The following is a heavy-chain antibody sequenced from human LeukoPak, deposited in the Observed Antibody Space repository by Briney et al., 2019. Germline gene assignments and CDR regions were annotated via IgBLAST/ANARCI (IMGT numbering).Heavy chain of an antibody. Sequence: GGSLRLVCAASGFTFGNAWMNWVRQAPGKGLEWVGRIKTKQDGGTTDYATPVKGRFTISRDDSRHTLYLQMNSLRTDDTAIYYCTAIREYCDSAGCYSPYFYYYMDVWGKGTTVAVSS. CDR1: GFTFGNAW. V-gene: IGHV3-15*01. D-gene: IGHD2-15*01. J-gene: IGHJ6*03. CDR2: IKTKQDGGTT. CDR3: TAIREYCDSAGCYSPYFYYYMDV.